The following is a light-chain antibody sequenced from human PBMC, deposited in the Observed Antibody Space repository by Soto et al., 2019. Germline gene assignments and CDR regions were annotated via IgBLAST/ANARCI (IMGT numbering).Light chain of an antibody. J-gene: IGKJ1*01. CDR2: GAS. CDR3: QQYGSSPLWT. V-gene: IGKV3-15*01. CDR1: QSIGST. Sequence: EIVMTQSPATMSVSPGQRATLFCRASQSIGSTLAWYQQKPGQAPRLLIYGASTRATGVPDRIIGSGSGTEFALTIGSLQPEDFAVYYCQQYGSSPLWTFGQGTKVDIK.